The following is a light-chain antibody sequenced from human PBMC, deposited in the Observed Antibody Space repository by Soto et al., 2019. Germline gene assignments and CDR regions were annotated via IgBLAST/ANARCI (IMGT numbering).Light chain of an antibody. V-gene: IGKV3-15*01. CDR3: QQDRNWPRT. Sequence: EIVLTQSPATLSVSPGDRVTLSCRASQSVDINLAWYQQRPGQAPRLLVYGASTKSTDMPGRLSGRRPGTDFTPTIKTLQSEDFAHYDGQQDRNWPRTFGQGTKVEI. CDR2: GAS. CDR1: QSVDIN. J-gene: IGKJ1*01.